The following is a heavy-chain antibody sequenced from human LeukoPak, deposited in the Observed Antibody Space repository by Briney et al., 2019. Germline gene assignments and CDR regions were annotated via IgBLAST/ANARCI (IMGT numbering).Heavy chain of an antibody. CDR3: AKVSMVRGPPLYYFDY. J-gene: IGHJ4*02. V-gene: IGHV3-23*01. CDR2: ISGSGGST. Sequence: GGSLRLSCAASGFTFSSYAMSWVRLAPGKGLEWVSAISGSGGSTYYADSVKGRFTISRDNSKNTLYLQMNSLRAEDTAVYYCAKVSMVRGPPLYYFDYWGQGTLVTVSS. D-gene: IGHD3-10*01. CDR1: GFTFSSYA.